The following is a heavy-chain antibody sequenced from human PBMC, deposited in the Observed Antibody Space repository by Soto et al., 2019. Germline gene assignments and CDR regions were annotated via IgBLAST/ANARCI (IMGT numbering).Heavy chain of an antibody. CDR2: ISYDGSNK. D-gene: IGHD3-22*01. CDR1: GFTFSSYA. Sequence: GGSLRLSCAASGFTFSSYAMHWVRQAPGKGLEWVAVISYDGSNKYYADSVKGRFTISRDNSKNTLYLQMNSLRAEDTAVYYCARDFHYYDSSGYYRFWGQGTLVTVSS. CDR3: ARDFHYYDSSGYYRF. V-gene: IGHV3-30-3*01. J-gene: IGHJ4*02.